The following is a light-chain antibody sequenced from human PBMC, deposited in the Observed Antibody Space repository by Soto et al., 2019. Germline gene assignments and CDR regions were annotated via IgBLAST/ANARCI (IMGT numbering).Light chain of an antibody. J-gene: IGKJ1*01. CDR3: QYYGTSPQT. CDR1: QSVSSSA. Sequence: EIVLTQSPGTLYLSPGERATLSCRASQSVSSSALAWYQQKPGQAPRRLIYGASSRATGIPARVSGSGSGTDFTLTISRLEPEDFAVYYCQYYGTSPQTFGQGTKVEIK. V-gene: IGKV3-20*01. CDR2: GAS.